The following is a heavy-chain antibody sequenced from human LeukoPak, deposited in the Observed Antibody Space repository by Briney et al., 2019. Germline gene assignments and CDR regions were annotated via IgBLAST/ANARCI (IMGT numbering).Heavy chain of an antibody. Sequence: SETLSLTCTVSVGSLNSYYWIWIRQPPGKGLEWIVYIFYSGSTSYNPSLKSRVTISVDTSKSQFSLKPSSVTAADTAVYYCARQVDFRVAYYLDYWGQGTLVTVSS. CDR1: VGSLNSYY. CDR3: ARQVDFRVAYYLDY. J-gene: IGHJ4*02. CDR2: IFYSGST. D-gene: IGHD3-3*01. V-gene: IGHV4-59*08.